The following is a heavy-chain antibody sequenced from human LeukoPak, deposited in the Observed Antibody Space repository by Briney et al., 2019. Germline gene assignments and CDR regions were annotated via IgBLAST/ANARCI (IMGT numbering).Heavy chain of an antibody. V-gene: IGHV3-23*01. Sequence: GGSLRLSCAASGFTFSSYGMSWVRQSPGKALEWVSAIETGGASTYYADSVKGRFSISRDNSKNTLYLHMNGLRVEDTAIYYCARDERWIQFNYWGQGTLVTVSS. CDR2: IETGGAST. D-gene: IGHD5-18*01. CDR1: GFTFSSYG. CDR3: ARDERWIQFNY. J-gene: IGHJ4*02.